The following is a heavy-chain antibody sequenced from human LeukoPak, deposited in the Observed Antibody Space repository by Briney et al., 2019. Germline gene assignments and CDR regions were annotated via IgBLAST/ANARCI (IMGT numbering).Heavy chain of an antibody. CDR1: GGSISSYY. CDR2: IYYSGST. Sequence: TETLSLTCTVSGGSISSYYWSWIRQPPGKGLEWIGYIYYSGSTNYNPSLKSRVTISVDTSKNQFSLKLSSVTAADTAVYYCARDKMGGGAEFWGQGTLVTVSS. V-gene: IGHV4-59*01. J-gene: IGHJ4*02. D-gene: IGHD2-21*01. CDR3: ARDKMGGGAEF.